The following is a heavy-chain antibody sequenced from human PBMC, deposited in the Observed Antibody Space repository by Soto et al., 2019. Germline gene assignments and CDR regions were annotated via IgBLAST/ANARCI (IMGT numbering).Heavy chain of an antibody. CDR1: GYTFDAFD. CDR2: MNPYTGET. Sequence: ASVKVSCKASGYTFDAFDIHWVRQATGQGLELMGWMNPYTGETAYTQTFRGRVSMTRDTSVSTAYMELTSLTSEDSAIYFCVRQAGGASTPGDDYWGQGTLVTVSS. J-gene: IGHJ4*02. D-gene: IGHD2-15*01. CDR3: VRQAGGASTPGDDY. V-gene: IGHV1-8*01.